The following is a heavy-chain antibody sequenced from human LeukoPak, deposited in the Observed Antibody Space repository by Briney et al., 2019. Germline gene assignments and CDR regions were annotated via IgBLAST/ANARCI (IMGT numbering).Heavy chain of an antibody. D-gene: IGHD2-2*01. CDR1: GYTFSSYA. CDR2: INTNTENP. CDR3: ARAPGYCSSTSCLRPFDY. V-gene: IGHV7-4-1*02. J-gene: IGHJ4*02. Sequence: GASVKVSCKASGYTFSSYAMNWVRQAPGRGLEWMGWINTNTENPTYAQGFTGRFVFSLDTSVSTAYLQISSLKAEDTAVYYCARAPGYCSSTSCLRPFDYWGQGTLVTVSS.